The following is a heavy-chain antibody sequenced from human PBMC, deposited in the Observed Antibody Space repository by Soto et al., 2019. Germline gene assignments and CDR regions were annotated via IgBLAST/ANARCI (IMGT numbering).Heavy chain of an antibody. Sequence: QITLKESGPTLVKPTQTLTLTCTFSGFSLSASGVGVAWIRQPPGKALEWLALIYWDDDKLYSPSLKSRLTLPNDTSTPQVLLTITNMDPVDTATYYCAHIPFRFGTLAFDFWGQGTLVTVSS. CDR1: GFSLSASGVG. CDR2: IYWDDDK. V-gene: IGHV2-5*02. J-gene: IGHJ4*02. CDR3: AHIPFRFGTLAFDF. D-gene: IGHD1-1*01.